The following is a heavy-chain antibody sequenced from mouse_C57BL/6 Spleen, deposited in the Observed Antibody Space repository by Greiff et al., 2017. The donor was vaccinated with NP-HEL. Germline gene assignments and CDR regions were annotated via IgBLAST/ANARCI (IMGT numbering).Heavy chain of an antibody. V-gene: IGHV1-26*01. CDR1: GYTFTDYY. CDR2: INPNNGGT. D-gene: IGHD2-4*01. CDR3: ARSGDYDPAWFAY. J-gene: IGHJ3*01. Sequence: EVQLQQSGPELVKPGASVKISCKASGYTFTDYYMNWVKQSPGKSLEWIGDINPNNGGTSYNQKFKGKATLTVDKSSSTAYMELRSLTSEDSAVYYCARSGDYDPAWFAYWGQGTLVTVSA.